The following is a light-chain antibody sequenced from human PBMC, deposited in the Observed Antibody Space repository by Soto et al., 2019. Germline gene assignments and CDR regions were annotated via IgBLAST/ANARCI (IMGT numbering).Light chain of an antibody. Sequence: EIVMTHSPAPLSVSPGDSATLSCRASQSVDNDLDWYQQKPVQHPRLLIYDASTRATGIPARFRGSQSGTAFTLTISSLLSEDFAVDSCQQYNNWPLTFGGGTKVEIK. J-gene: IGKJ4*01. V-gene: IGKV3D-15*01. CDR3: QQYNNWPLT. CDR2: DAS. CDR1: QSVDND.